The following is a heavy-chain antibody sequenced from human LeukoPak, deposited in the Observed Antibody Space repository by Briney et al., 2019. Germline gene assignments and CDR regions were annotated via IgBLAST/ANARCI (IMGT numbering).Heavy chain of an antibody. J-gene: IGHJ5*01. CDR1: GFIFNDYA. V-gene: IGHV3-30*01. D-gene: IGHD2-8*02. CDR2: IAYDGSFD. CDR3: ARDPAGGSGWLDF. Sequence: HPGGSLRLSCAASGFIFNDYAMHWVRQAPGKGLEWLALIAYDGSFDYYADSLRGRITISRDNSKSTLFLQMDNLRGDDTAVYYCARDPAGGSGWLDFWGQGTLVTVSS.